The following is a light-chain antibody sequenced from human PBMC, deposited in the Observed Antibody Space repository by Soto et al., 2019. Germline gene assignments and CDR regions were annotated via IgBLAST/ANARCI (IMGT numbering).Light chain of an antibody. CDR1: HSISAW. CDR2: DAS. CDR3: QQYSNYSRT. V-gene: IGKV1-5*01. J-gene: IGKJ1*01. Sequence: DIQMTQSPSTLSASVADRVTITCRASHSISAWLAWCQQKPGKAPKLLIYDASSLQSGVPARFSGSGSGTEFTLTISSLQADDFAAYYCQQYSNYSRTFGQGTKVDIK.